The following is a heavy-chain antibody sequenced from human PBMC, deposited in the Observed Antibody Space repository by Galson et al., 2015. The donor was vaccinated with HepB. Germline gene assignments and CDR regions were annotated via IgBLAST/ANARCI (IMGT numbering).Heavy chain of an antibody. CDR1: ENTFINYD. CDR2: MNPNSGHT. V-gene: IGHV1-8*01. D-gene: IGHD6-19*01. J-gene: IGHJ5*02. CDR3: ATGQWLQPLA. Sequence: SVKVSCKASENTFINYDINWVRQATGQGLQWMGWMNPNSGHTGSARKFEDRITMTGSTSIGTAYMELSNLTSDDTAVYYCATGQWLQPLAWGPGTLVTVS.